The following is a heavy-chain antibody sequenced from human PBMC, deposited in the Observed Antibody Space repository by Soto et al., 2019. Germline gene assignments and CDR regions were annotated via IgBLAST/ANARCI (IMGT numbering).Heavy chain of an antibody. CDR2: TYYRSKWFH. D-gene: IGHD3-10*01. V-gene: IGHV6-1*01. CDR3: ARGNALDV. Sequence: QGQLQQSGPGLVKPSQTLSLTCAISGDSVSSDITSWNWISQSPSRGLEWLGRTYYRSKWFHDYAASVKSRMTINPDTSKNQFSLELTSMTPEDTAVYYCARGNALDVWGQGTVVTVSS. CDR1: GDSVSSDITS. J-gene: IGHJ3*01.